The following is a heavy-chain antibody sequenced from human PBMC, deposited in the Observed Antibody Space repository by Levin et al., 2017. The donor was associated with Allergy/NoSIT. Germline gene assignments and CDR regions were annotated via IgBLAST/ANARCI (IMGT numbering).Heavy chain of an antibody. CDR2: MNPNSGNT. CDR1: GSIFTSYD. J-gene: IGHJ4*02. V-gene: IGHV1-8*01. Sequence: GGSLRLSCKASGSIFTSYDINWVRQATGQGLEWMGWMNPNSGNTGYAQKFQGRVTMTRNTSISTAYMELSSLRSEDTAVYFCARGRRSSSWYYGRPYFDYWGQGTLVTVSS. CDR3: ARGRRSSSWYYGRPYFDY. D-gene: IGHD6-13*01.